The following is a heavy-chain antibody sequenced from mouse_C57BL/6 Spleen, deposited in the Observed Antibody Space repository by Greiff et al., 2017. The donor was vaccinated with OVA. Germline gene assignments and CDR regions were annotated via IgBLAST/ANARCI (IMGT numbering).Heavy chain of an antibody. V-gene: IGHV1-39*01. Sequence: EVQLVESGPELVKPGASVKISCKASGYSFTDYNMNWVKQSNGKSLEWIGVINPNYGTTSYNQKFKGKATLTVDQSSSTAYMQLNSLTSEDSAVYYCAREGFYYYGSSSYYYAMDYWGQGTSVTVSS. D-gene: IGHD1-1*01. J-gene: IGHJ4*01. CDR3: AREGFYYYGSSSYYYAMDY. CDR1: GYSFTDYN. CDR2: INPNYGTT.